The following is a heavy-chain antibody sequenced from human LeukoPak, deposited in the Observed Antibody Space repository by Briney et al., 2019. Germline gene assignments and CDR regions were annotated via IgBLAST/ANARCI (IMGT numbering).Heavy chain of an antibody. Sequence: AGGSLRLSCAASGFTFSNYGMHWVRQAPGKGLEWVAVISYDGSNKYYADSVKGRFAISRDNSKNTLYLQMNSLRAEDTAVYYCARADGGWGQGTLVTVSS. CDR2: ISYDGSNK. D-gene: IGHD3-10*01. CDR1: GFTFSNYG. CDR3: ARADGG. J-gene: IGHJ4*02. V-gene: IGHV3-30*03.